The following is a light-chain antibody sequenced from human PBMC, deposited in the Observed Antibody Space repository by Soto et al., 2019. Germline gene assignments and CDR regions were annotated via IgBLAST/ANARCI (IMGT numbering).Light chain of an antibody. CDR1: SSDVGGYNY. CDR2: DVS. J-gene: IGLJ1*01. V-gene: IGLV2-14*03. CDR3: SSYTGSSTLDV. Sequence: QSVPTQPASVSGSPGQSITISCTGTSSDVGGYNYVSWYQQHPGKAPKLMIYDVSNRPSGVSNRFSGSKSGNTASLTISGLQAEDEADYYCSSYTGSSTLDVFGTGTKVTVL.